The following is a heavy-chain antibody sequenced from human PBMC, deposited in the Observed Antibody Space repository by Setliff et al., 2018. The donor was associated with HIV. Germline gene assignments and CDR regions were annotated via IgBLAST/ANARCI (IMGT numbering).Heavy chain of an antibody. Sequence: PSETLSLTCAVSGYSISSGYYWGWIQQPPGKGLEWIGSIYNGGTTHYNPSLKSRVTISVDTSKDQFSLRLSSVTAADTAVYYCARERYAGGAFDIWGQGTMVTVSS. D-gene: IGHD3-9*01. V-gene: IGHV4-38-2*02. CDR2: IYNGGTT. J-gene: IGHJ3*02. CDR1: GYSISSGYY. CDR3: ARERYAGGAFDI.